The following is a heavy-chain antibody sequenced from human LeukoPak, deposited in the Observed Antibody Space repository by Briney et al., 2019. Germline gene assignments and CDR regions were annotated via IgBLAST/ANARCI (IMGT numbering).Heavy chain of an antibody. J-gene: IGHJ4*02. V-gene: IGHV4-61*02. CDR2: IYTSGTT. CDR1: GGSVRRGNYY. D-gene: IGHD2-15*01. Sequence: SETLSLTCTVSGGSVRRGNYYWTWIRQPAGSGLEWIGRIYTSGTTDYNPSLRTRVTISVDASRNQFSLKLSSVTAADTAVYYCAREGCSGGSCYLGSVSYYFDYWGQGTLVTVSS. CDR3: AREGCSGGSCYLGSVSYYFDY.